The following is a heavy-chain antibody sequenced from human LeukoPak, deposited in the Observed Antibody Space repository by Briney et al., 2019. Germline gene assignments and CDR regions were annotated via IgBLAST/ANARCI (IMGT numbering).Heavy chain of an antibody. CDR1: GGSFSGYY. Sequence: SETLSLTCAVYGGSFSGYYWSWIRQPPGKGLEWIGEINHSGSTNYNPSLKSRVAISVDTSKNQFSLKLSSVTAADTAVYYCARGHPKQYYFDYWGQGTLVTVSS. D-gene: IGHD4-4*01. J-gene: IGHJ4*02. CDR2: INHSGST. CDR3: ARGHPKQYYFDY. V-gene: IGHV4-34*01.